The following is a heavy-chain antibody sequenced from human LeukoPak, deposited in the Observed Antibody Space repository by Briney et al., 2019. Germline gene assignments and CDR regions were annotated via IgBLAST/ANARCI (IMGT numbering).Heavy chain of an antibody. V-gene: IGHV1-69*05. CDR2: IIPIFGTA. J-gene: IGHJ4*02. D-gene: IGHD6-19*01. Sequence: SVKVSCKASGGTFSSYAISWVRQAPGQGLEWMGGIIPIFGTANYAQKFQGRVTITRDTSASTAYMELSSLRSEDTAVYYCARDPGHDSGWYYFDYWGQGTLVTVSS. CDR1: GGTFSSYA. CDR3: ARDPGHDSGWYYFDY.